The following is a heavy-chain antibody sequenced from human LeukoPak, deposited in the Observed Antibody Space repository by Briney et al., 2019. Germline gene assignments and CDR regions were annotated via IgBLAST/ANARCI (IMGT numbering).Heavy chain of an antibody. Sequence: ASVKVSCKASGYTFTSYGISWVRQAPGQGLEWMGWISAYNGNTNYAQKLQGRVTMTTDTSTSTAHMELRSLRSDDTAVYYCARGRNGGSRRYYFDYWGQGTLVTVSS. J-gene: IGHJ4*02. V-gene: IGHV1-18*01. D-gene: IGHD2-8*01. CDR3: ARGRNGGSRRYYFDY. CDR1: GYTFTSYG. CDR2: ISAYNGNT.